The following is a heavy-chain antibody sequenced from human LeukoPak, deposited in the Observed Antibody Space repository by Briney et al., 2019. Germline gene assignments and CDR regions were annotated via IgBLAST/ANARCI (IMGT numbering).Heavy chain of an antibody. Sequence: PSETLSLTCTVSGGSISSYYWSWIRQPPGKGLECIGYIYYSGSTNYNPSLKSRVTISVDTSKNQFSLKLSSVTAAGTAVYYCARDREYWSSPSCPFGYWGQGTLVTVSS. D-gene: IGHD2-2*01. V-gene: IGHV4-59*01. CDR1: GGSISSYY. CDR3: ARDREYWSSPSCPFGY. J-gene: IGHJ4*02. CDR2: IYYSGST.